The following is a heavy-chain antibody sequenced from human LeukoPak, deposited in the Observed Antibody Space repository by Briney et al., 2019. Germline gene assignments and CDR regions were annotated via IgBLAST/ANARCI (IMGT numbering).Heavy chain of an antibody. CDR3: AKEAIPHLNSDSWVEY. D-gene: IGHD1-1*01. CDR2: ISGSGDKT. Sequence: GGSLRLSCAASGITFNRYAMSWARQAPGKGLGWVSGISGSGDKTYYADSVKGRFTISRDNSKNTLYLQMNSLRAEDTAVYYCAKEAIPHLNSDSWVEYWGRGTMVTVSS. J-gene: IGHJ4*02. CDR1: GITFNRYA. V-gene: IGHV3-23*01.